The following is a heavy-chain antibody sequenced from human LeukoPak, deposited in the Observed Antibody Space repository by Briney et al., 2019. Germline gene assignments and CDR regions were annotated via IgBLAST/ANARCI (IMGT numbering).Heavy chain of an antibody. Sequence: PGGSLRLSCAASGFTFSSYAMSWVRQAPGKGLEWVSAISGSGGSTYYADSVKGRFTISRDNSKNTLYLQMNSLRAEDTAVYYCAKSPLDIVLVAYAKYYFDYWGQGTLVTVSS. CDR3: AKSPLDIVLVAYAKYYFDY. CDR1: GFTFSSYA. J-gene: IGHJ4*02. CDR2: ISGSGGST. V-gene: IGHV3-23*01. D-gene: IGHD2-8*02.